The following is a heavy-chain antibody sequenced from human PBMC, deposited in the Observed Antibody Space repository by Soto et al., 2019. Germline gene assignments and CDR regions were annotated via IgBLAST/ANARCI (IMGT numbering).Heavy chain of an antibody. CDR2: IYYSGST. J-gene: IGHJ5*02. Sequence: SETLSLTCTVSGGSVSSGSYYWSWIRQPPGKGLEWIGYIYYSGSTNYNPSLKSRVTISVDTSKNQFSLKLSSVTAADTAVYYCARELDYTPLGNWFDPWGQGTLVTVSS. D-gene: IGHD4-4*01. CDR3: ARELDYTPLGNWFDP. V-gene: IGHV4-61*01. CDR1: GGSVSSGSYY.